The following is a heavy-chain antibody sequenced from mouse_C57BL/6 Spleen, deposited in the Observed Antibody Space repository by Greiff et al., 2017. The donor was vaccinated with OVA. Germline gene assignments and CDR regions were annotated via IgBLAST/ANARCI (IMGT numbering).Heavy chain of an antibody. D-gene: IGHD1-1*01. CDR3: ARWGYGSTHYYAMDY. Sequence: EVQLQQSGPELVKPGASVKISCKASGYSFTGYYMNWVKQSPEKSLEWIGEINPSTGGTTYNQKFKAKATLTVDKSSSTAYMQLKSLTSEDSAVYYCARWGYGSTHYYAMDYWGQGTSVTVSS. V-gene: IGHV1-42*01. CDR1: GYSFTGYY. CDR2: INPSTGGT. J-gene: IGHJ4*01.